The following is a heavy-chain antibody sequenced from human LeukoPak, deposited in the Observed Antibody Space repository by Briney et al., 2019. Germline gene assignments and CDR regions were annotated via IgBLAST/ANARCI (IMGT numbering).Heavy chain of an antibody. CDR3: ASDSISMNAFDA. Sequence: PSETLSLTCTVSGGSFTTHYWSWIRQPPGKGLEWIGCISYIGSTNYNPSLKSRVTISIDTSNNEVSLMLTSVTAADTAVYYCASDSISMNAFDAWGQGTMVTVSS. D-gene: IGHD3-22*01. V-gene: IGHV4-59*11. J-gene: IGHJ3*01. CDR1: GGSFTTHY. CDR2: ISYIGST.